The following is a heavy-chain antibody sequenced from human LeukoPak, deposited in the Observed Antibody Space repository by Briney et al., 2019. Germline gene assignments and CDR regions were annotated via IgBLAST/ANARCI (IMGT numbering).Heavy chain of an antibody. V-gene: IGHV1-2*02. J-gene: IGHJ4*02. CDR2: INPNSGGT. CDR3: ARIMGVYDSSGYIGY. D-gene: IGHD3-22*01. Sequence: ASVKVSCKASGYTFTGYYMHWVRQAPGQGLEWMGWINPNSGGTNYAQKFQGRVTMTRDTSTSTAYMELSRLRSDDTAVYYCARIMGVYDSSGYIGYWGQGTLVTVSS. CDR1: GYTFTGYY.